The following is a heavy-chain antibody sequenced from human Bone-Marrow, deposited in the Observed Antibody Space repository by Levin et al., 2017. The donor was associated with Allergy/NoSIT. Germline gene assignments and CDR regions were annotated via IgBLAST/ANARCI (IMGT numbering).Heavy chain of an antibody. Sequence: QSGGSLRLSCAASGFTFSGYAMSWVRQAPGKGLEWVSGISGNGGSTSYADSVKGRFTISRDNSKDTLYLQMNSLGGEDTAVYYCAKTLYGGKTWGQGTLVTVSS. V-gene: IGHV3-23*01. D-gene: IGHD4-23*01. J-gene: IGHJ4*02. CDR1: GFTFSGYA. CDR3: AKTLYGGKT. CDR2: ISGNGGST.